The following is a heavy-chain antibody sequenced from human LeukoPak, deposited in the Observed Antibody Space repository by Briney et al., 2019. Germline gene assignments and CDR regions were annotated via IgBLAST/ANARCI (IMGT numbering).Heavy chain of an antibody. V-gene: IGHV3-30*02. CDR2: IQSVGATK. J-gene: IGHJ4*02. CDR1: GFTFSSYG. CDR3: AKDHPVLHY. Sequence: GGSLRLSCVASGFTFSSYGMHWVRQAPGKGLESVACIQSVGATKYLDSVKGRVTISRDISNNTLYLQMTSLRVKDTAVYYCAKDHPVLHYWGQGPLVTVSS.